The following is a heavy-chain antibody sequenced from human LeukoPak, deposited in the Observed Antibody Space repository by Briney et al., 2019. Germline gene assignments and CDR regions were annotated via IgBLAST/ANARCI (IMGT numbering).Heavy chain of an antibody. V-gene: IGHV3-53*01. J-gene: IGHJ5*02. Sequence: PGGSLRLSCAASGFTVSSNYMSWVRQAPGKGLEWVSVIYSGGSTYYADSVKGRFTISRDNSKNTLYLQMNSLRAEDTAVYYCARELRIAVAGGNWFDPWGQGTLVTVSS. D-gene: IGHD6-19*01. CDR2: IYSGGST. CDR3: ARELRIAVAGGNWFDP. CDR1: GFTVSSNY.